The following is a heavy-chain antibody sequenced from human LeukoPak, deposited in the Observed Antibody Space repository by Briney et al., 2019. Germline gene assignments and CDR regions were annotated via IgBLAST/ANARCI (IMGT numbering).Heavy chain of an antibody. CDR3: VQVGSNYYLN. J-gene: IGHJ4*02. V-gene: IGHV3-64D*06. CDR2: ISKNGDDT. D-gene: IGHD4-11*01. Sequence: GGSLRLSCSASGFTFSDYPMHWVRQTPGKGLEYVSAISKNGDDTYYADSVKGRFTISRDNSKNTLYLQMSSLRTEDAAVFSCVQVGSNYYLNWGQGTLVIVSS. CDR1: GFTFSDYP.